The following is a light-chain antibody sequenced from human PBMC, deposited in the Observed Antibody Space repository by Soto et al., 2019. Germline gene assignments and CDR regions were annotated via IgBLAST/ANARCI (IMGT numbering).Light chain of an antibody. CDR2: DVN. V-gene: IGLV2-14*01. J-gene: IGLJ2*01. Sequence: QSVLTQPASVSGSPGQSIAISCSGTSSDLGTYDYVSWYQQHPGKAPKLMLFDVNHRPSGVSDRFFGSESGNTASLTISGLQAEDEADYYCSSYTTSSSVIFGGGTKLTVL. CDR1: SSDLGTYDY. CDR3: SSYTTSSSVI.